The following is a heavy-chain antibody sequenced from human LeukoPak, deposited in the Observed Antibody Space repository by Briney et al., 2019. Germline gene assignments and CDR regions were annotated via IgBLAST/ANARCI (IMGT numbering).Heavy chain of an antibody. CDR3: AAGLRGPTVTGKYYYYGMDV. J-gene: IGHJ6*02. Sequence: SVKVSCKASGFTLTKSALQLVRQARGQRLEWIGWIVVGSGNTDYAQKFQERVTITRDMFTSTAYMELSSLRSEDTAVYYCAAGLRGPTVTGKYYYYGMDVWGQGTTVTVSS. D-gene: IGHD4-11*01. V-gene: IGHV1-58*01. CDR1: GFTLTKSA. CDR2: IVVGSGNT.